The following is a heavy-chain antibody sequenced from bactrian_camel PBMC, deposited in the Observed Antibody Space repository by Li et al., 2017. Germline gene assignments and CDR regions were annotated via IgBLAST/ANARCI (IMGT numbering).Heavy chain of an antibody. V-gene: IGHV3S54*01. Sequence: HVQLVESGGGSVQTGGSLRLSCVGYMPDTNCMAWFRQAPGKEREGVAAIYDGGGSTYYAVSVKGRFTISQDNALNTVYLQMNSLKPEDTAMYYCAADCVPWYPPERPDKYRYWGRGTQVTVS. CDR1: GYMPDTNC. CDR3: AADCVPWYPPERPDKYRY. CDR2: IYDGGGST. J-gene: IGHJ4*01. D-gene: IGHD6*01.